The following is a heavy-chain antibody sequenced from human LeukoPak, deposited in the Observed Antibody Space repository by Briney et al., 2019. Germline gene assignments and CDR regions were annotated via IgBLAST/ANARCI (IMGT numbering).Heavy chain of an antibody. V-gene: IGHV4-59*12. Sequence: SETLSLTCTVSGGSISSYYWSWIRQPPGKGLEWIGYIYYSGSTYYNPSLKSRVTISVDTSKNQFSLKLSSVTAADTAVYYCAREGGYDSSGYYHFDYWGQGTLVTVSS. CDR3: AREGGYDSSGYYHFDY. J-gene: IGHJ4*02. D-gene: IGHD3-22*01. CDR2: IYYSGST. CDR1: GGSISSYY.